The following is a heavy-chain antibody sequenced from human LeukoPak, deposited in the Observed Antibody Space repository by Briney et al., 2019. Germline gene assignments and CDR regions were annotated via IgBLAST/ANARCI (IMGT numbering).Heavy chain of an antibody. CDR2: IYYSGST. V-gene: IGHV4-30-4*01. CDR1: GGSFSGYY. D-gene: IGHD4-23*01. CDR3: ARDRGVVSGAFDI. J-gene: IGHJ3*02. Sequence: SETLSLTCAVYGGSFSGYYWSWIRQPPGKGLEWIGYIYYSGSTYYNPSLKSRFTISLDTSKNQISLKLSSVTAADTAVYYCARDRGVVSGAFDIWGQGTMVTVSS.